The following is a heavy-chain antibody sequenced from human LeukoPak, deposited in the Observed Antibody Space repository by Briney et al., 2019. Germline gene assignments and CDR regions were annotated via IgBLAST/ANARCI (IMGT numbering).Heavy chain of an antibody. D-gene: IGHD6-13*01. V-gene: IGHV1-46*01. CDR1: GYTFTSYY. CDR3: ARGGYSSSWRGDYGMDV. J-gene: IGHJ6*04. CDR2: INPSGGST. Sequence: ASVKVSCKASGYTFTSYYMHWVRQAPGQGLEWMGIINPSGGSTSYAQKFQGRVTMTRDTSTSTVYMELSSRRSEDTAVYYCARGGYSSSWRGDYGMDVWGKGTTVTVSS.